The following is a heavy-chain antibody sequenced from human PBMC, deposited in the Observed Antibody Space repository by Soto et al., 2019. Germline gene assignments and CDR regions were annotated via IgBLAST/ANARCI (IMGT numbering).Heavy chain of an antibody. CDR2: IYYSGST. CDR3: ARAPTNWYYYYYYMDV. D-gene: IGHD2-8*01. CDR1: GGSISSYY. J-gene: IGHJ6*03. Sequence: SETLSLTCTVSGGSISSYYWSWIRQPPGKGLEWIGYIYYSGSTNYNPSLKSRVTISVDTSKNQFSLKLSSVTAADTAVYYCARAPTNWYYYYYYMDVWGKGTTVTVSS. V-gene: IGHV4-59*01.